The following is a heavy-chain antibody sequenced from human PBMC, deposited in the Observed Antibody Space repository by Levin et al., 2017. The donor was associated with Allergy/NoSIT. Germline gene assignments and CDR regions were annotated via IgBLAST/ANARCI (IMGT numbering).Heavy chain of an antibody. D-gene: IGHD2-21*01. CDR3: ARERNSRLDY. CDR2: MSTTSRTI. CDR1: GFTFSDYY. Sequence: GESLKISCAAAGFTFSDYYMGWIRQAPGKGLEWIAYMSTTSRTIYYADSMKGRFTISRDNAKNSLYLQMNSLRAEDTAGYYCARERNSRLDYWGQGMLVTVSS. V-gene: IGHV3-11*01. J-gene: IGHJ4*02.